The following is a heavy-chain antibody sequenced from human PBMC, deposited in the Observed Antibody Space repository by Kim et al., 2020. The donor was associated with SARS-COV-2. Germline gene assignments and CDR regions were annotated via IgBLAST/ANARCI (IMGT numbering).Heavy chain of an antibody. V-gene: IGHV4-34*01. J-gene: IGHJ4*02. CDR1: GGSFSGYY. D-gene: IGHD2-8*01. CDR3: ARGRGVLMVYAITPEDY. CDR2: INHSGST. Sequence: SETLSLTCAVYGGSFSGYYWSWIRQPPGKGLEWIGEINHSGSTNYNPSLKSRVTISVDTSKNQFSLKLSSVTAADTAVYYCARGRGVLMVYAITPEDYWGQGTLVTVSS.